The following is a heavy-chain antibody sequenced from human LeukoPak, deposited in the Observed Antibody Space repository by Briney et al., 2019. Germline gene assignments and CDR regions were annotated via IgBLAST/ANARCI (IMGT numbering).Heavy chain of an antibody. CDR2: ISGSGGST. CDR1: GFALRTYW. Sequence: GGSLRLSCVVSGFALRTYWMSWVRQAPGKGLEWVSAISGSGGSTYYADSVKGRFTISRDNSKNTLYLQMNSLRAEDTAVYYCASSRSGSESDYWGQGTLVTVSS. CDR3: ASSRSGSESDY. D-gene: IGHD3-22*01. V-gene: IGHV3-23*01. J-gene: IGHJ4*02.